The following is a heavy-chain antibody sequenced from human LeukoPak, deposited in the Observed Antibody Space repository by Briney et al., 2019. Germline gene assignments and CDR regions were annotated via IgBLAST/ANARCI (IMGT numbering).Heavy chain of an antibody. CDR2: INPNSGGT. V-gene: IGHV1-2*02. CDR3: ARVVSASGYYFDY. D-gene: IGHD2-2*01. J-gene: IGHJ4*02. CDR1: GYIFTGYY. Sequence: ASVKVSCKASGYIFTGYYMHWVRQAPGQGGEWMGWINPNSGGTNYAQKFQGRVTMTRDTSISTAYMELSRLRSDDTAVYYCARVVSASGYYFDYWGQGTLVTVSS.